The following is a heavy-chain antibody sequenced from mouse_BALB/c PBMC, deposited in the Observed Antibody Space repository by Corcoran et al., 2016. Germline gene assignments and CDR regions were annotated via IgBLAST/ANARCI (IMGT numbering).Heavy chain of an antibody. CDR1: GYSFPGYY. V-gene: IGHV1-26*01. CDR2: INPYNGAT. D-gene: IGHD2-4*01. Sequence: EVQLQQSGPELVQPGASVKISCKASGYSFPGYYMHWVKQSHVMSLEWIGRINPYNGATSYNQNFKDKASLTVDKSSSTAYMELHSLTSEDSAVYYCARDYDYWYFDVWGAGTTVTVSS. J-gene: IGHJ1*01. CDR3: ARDYDYWYFDV.